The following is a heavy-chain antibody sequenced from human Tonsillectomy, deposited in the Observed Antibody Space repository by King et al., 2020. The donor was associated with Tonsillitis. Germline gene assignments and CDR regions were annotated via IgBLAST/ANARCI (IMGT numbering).Heavy chain of an antibody. Sequence: VQLVESGGGLVQPGRSLRLSCAASGFTFEDYAMHWVRQAPGKGLEWVSGISWNSGSIGYADSVKGRFTISRDNAKNSLYLQMNSLRAEDTALYYCAKDRAAAGPEGWFDPWGQGTLVTVSS. J-gene: IGHJ5*02. V-gene: IGHV3-9*01. CDR2: ISWNSGSI. CDR3: AKDRAAAGPEGWFDP. CDR1: GFTFEDYA. D-gene: IGHD6-13*01.